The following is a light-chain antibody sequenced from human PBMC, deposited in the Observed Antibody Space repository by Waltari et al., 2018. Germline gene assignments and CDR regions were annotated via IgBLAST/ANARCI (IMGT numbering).Light chain of an antibody. CDR1: QGISSY. J-gene: IGKJ4*01. V-gene: IGKV1-9*01. Sequence: DIQLTQSPSFLSASVGDRVTITCRASQGISSYLAWYQQKPGRAPKRLIYAASTLQSGVPSRFSGSGSGTEFTLAISSLQTEDFATYYCQHLNNYPLSFGGGTKVEIK. CDR2: AAS. CDR3: QHLNNYPLS.